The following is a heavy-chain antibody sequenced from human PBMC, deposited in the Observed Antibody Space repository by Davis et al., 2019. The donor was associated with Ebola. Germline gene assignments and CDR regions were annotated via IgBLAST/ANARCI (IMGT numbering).Heavy chain of an antibody. J-gene: IGHJ6*03. CDR3: ARVYSSSWYRGGYYYYYMDV. CDR2: INHSGST. D-gene: IGHD6-13*01. V-gene: IGHV4-34*01. CDR1: GGSFSGYY. Sequence: PSETLSLTCAVYGGSFSGYYWSWIRQPPGKGLEWIGEINHSGSTNYNPSLKSRVTISVDTSKNQFSLKLSSVTAADTAVYYCARVYSSSWYRGGYYYYYMDVWGKGTTVTVSS.